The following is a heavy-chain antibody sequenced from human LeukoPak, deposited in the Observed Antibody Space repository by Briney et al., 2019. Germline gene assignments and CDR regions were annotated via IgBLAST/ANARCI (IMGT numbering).Heavy chain of an antibody. CDR1: GYTFTSYD. CDR2: MNPNSGNT. Sequence: ASVKVSCKASGYTFTSYDINWVRQATGQGLEWMGWMNPNSGNTGYAQKFQGRVTMTRNTSISTAYMELSSLRSEDTAVYYCARADYYGSGSSIRRKFDPWGQGTLVTASS. D-gene: IGHD3-10*01. V-gene: IGHV1-8*02. CDR3: ARADYYGSGSSIRRKFDP. J-gene: IGHJ5*02.